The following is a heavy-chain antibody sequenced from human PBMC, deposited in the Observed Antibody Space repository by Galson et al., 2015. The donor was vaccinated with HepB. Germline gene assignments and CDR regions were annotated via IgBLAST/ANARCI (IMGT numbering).Heavy chain of an antibody. D-gene: IGHD3-16*01. CDR3: ARHGGFVDY. V-gene: IGHV5-10-1*04. CDR2: IDPSDSYV. CDR1: GYNFISYW. J-gene: IGHJ4*02. Sequence: QSGAEVKKPGESLTISCQVSGYNFISYWISWVRQVPGKGLEWMGRIDPSDSYVNYSPSFQGQVTISADKSISTAYLQWSSLEASDTAMYYCARHGGFVDYWGQGTLVTVSS.